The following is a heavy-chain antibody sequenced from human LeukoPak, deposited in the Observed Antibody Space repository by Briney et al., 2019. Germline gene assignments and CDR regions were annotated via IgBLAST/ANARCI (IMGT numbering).Heavy chain of an antibody. V-gene: IGHV3-74*01. Sequence: GGSLRLSCAASGFTFSIYWMHWVRQAPGKGLVWVSGIDSDGHTTFYADYVKGRFTISRDNARNTLFLQMNSLGAEGTAVYYCATLAYGPDYWGQGTLVTVSS. J-gene: IGHJ4*02. CDR3: ATLAYGPDY. CDR2: IDSDGHTT. D-gene: IGHD3-10*01. CDR1: GFTFSIYW.